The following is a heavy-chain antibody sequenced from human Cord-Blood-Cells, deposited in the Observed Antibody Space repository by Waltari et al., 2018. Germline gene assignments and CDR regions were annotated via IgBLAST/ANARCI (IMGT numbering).Heavy chain of an antibody. CDR3: ARHSVHPSLSGSGSYYGAFDI. D-gene: IGHD3-10*01. V-gene: IGHV4-34*01. CDR1: GGSFSGYY. CDR2: INHSGST. Sequence: QVQLQQWGAGLLKPSETLSLTRAVYGGSFSGYYWSWIRQPPGKRLEWIGEINHSGSTNYNPSLKSRVTISVDTSKNQFSLKLSSVTAADTAVYYCARHSVHPSLSGSGSYYGAFDIWGQGTMVTVSS. J-gene: IGHJ3*02.